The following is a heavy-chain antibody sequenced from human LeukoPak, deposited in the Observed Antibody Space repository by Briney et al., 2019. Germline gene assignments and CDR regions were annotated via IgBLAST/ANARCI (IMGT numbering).Heavy chain of an antibody. CDR3: AREGSGSYYNVDY. V-gene: IGHV4-31*03. J-gene: IGHJ4*02. D-gene: IGHD3-10*01. Sequence: SQTLSLTCTVSGGSISSGGYYWSWIRQHPGKGLEWIGYIYYSGSTYYNPSLKSRVTISVDTSKNRFSLKLSSVTAADTAVYYCAREGSGSYYNVDYWGQGTLVTVSS. CDR1: GGSISSGGYY. CDR2: IYYSGST.